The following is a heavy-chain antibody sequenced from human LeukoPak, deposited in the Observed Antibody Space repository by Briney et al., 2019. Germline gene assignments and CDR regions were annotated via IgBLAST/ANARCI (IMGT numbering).Heavy chain of an antibody. Sequence: PGGSLRLSCAASGFTFSSYWMHWVRQAPGKGLVWVSRINSDGSSTSYADSVKGRFTISRDNAKNTLYLQMNSLRAEDTAVYYCARDLPDSYGPEGNWYFDLWGRGTLVTDSS. V-gene: IGHV3-74*01. CDR2: INSDGSST. D-gene: IGHD5-18*01. CDR1: GFTFSSYW. J-gene: IGHJ2*01. CDR3: ARDLPDSYGPEGNWYFDL.